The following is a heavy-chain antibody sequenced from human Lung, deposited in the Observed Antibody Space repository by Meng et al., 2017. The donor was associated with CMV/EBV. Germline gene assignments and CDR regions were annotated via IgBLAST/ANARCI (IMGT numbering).Heavy chain of an antibody. CDR3: ARSREPVVPAAFDY. CDR2: ISYDGSNK. Sequence: GGPLRLXCAASGFTFSTYAMHWVRQAPGKGLEWVAVISYDGSNKYYADSVKGRFTISRDNSKNTLYLQMNSLRAKDTAVYYCARSREPVVPAAFDYWAKGTXVTVSS. V-gene: IGHV3-30*04. CDR1: GFTFSTYA. J-gene: IGHJ4*02. D-gene: IGHD2-2*01.